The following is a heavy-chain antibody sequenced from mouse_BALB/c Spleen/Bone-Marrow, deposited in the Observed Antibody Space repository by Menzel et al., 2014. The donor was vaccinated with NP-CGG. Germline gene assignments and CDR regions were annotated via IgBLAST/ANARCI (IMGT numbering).Heavy chain of an antibody. CDR3: ARDSNDY. CDR2: INSNGGST. J-gene: IGHJ2*01. V-gene: IGHV5-6-3*01. Sequence: EVKLMESGGGLVQPGGSLKLSCAASGFTSSSYGMSWVRQTPDKRLELVATINSNGGSTYYPDSVKGRFTISRDNAKNTLYLQMSSLKSEDTAMYYCARDSNDYWGQGTTLTVSS. CDR1: GFTSSSYG.